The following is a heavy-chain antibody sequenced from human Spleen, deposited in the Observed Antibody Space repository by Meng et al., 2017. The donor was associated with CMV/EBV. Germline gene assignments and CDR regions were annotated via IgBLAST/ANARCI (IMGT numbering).Heavy chain of an antibody. CDR1: GFTVSDNY. Sequence: GESLKISCEASGFTVSDNYMSWIRQAPGKGLEWVSSISFSAGSTYYADSVNGRFTISRDNSENTVYLQMNSLRADDTAVYYCAKDYWNYEYWGQGTLVTVSS. J-gene: IGHJ4*02. D-gene: IGHD1-1*01. CDR3: AKDYWNYEY. CDR2: ISFSAGST. V-gene: IGHV3-23*01.